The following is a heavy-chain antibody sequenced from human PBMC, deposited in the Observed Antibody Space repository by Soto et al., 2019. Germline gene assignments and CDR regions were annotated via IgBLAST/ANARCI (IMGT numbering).Heavy chain of an antibody. CDR3: ARDQEPSTLYYDYYYMDV. J-gene: IGHJ6*03. CDR2: INPSGGST. CDR1: GYTFTSYY. Sequence: QVQLVQSGAEVKKPGASVTVSCKASGYTFTSYYIHWVQQAPGQGLEWMGIINPSGGSTSYAQKFQGRVTMTRDTSTSTVYMEVSGLRSEDTAVYYCARDQEPSTLYYDYYYMDVWGKGTTVTVSS. V-gene: IGHV1-46*03.